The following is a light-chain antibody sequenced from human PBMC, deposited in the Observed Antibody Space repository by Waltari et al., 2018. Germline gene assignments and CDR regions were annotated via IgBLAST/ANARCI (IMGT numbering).Light chain of an antibody. CDR3: MQSLQALWT. Sequence: DIVVTQSPLSLPVTPGEPASISCRSSQSLLHSNGNNYVEWYLQKPGQSPQLLIYLGSNRASGVPDRFSGSGSGTDFTLKISRVEAEDVGVYYCMQSLQALWTFGQGTKVEFK. CDR1: QSLLHSNGNNY. CDR2: LGS. J-gene: IGKJ1*01. V-gene: IGKV2-28*01.